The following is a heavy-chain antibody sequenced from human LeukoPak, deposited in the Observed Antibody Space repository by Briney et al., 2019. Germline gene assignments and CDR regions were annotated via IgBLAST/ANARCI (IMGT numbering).Heavy chain of an antibody. CDR1: GGSISSSSYY. CDR2: IYYSGST. D-gene: IGHD2-2*01. Sequence: SSETLSLTCTVSGGSISSSSYYWGWIRQPPGKGLEWIGSIYYSGSTYYNPSLKSRVTISVDTSKNQFSLKLSSVTAADTAVYYCARVEVSSANIAPYYYYYMDVWGKGTTVTVSS. J-gene: IGHJ6*03. V-gene: IGHV4-39*07. CDR3: ARVEVSSANIAPYYYYYMDV.